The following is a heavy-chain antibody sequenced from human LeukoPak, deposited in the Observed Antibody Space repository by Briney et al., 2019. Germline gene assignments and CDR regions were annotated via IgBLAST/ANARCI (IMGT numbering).Heavy chain of an antibody. V-gene: IGHV1-2*02. D-gene: IGHD6-13*01. J-gene: IGHJ6*02. CDR2: INPNSGGT. CDR3: ARELPAAGTYYYYGMDV. CDR1: GYTFTGYY. Sequence: ASVKVSCKASGYTFTGYYMHWVRQAPGQGLEWMGWINPNSGGTNYAQKFQGRVTMTRDTSISTAYMELSRLRSDDTAVYYCARELPAAGTYYYYGMDVWGQGTTVTVSS.